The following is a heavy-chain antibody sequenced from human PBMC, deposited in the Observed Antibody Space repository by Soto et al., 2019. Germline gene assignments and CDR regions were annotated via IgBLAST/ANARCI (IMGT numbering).Heavy chain of an antibody. J-gene: IGHJ5*02. CDR3: ANDPRCCTISSHFLDNWFGT. D-gene: IGHD2-8*01. CDR1: GFTFSNYG. CDR2: ISYDGSHQ. Sequence: SGAASGFTFSNYGMHWVRQTPGKGLEWVAVISYDGSHQFYTDSVKGRFTNSRYNSKNTLYRQRNSLKTEDTAMYNCANDPRCCTISSHFLDNWFGTWGQGTLGTIAS. V-gene: IGHV3-30*18.